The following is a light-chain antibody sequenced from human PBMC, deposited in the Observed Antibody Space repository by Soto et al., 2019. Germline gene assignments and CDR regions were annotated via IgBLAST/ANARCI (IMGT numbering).Light chain of an antibody. CDR1: NSDVGGYSF. CDR2: DVS. CDR3: CSYAGNYRDV. Sequence: QSVLTQPRSVSGSPGQSVTISCTGTNSDVGGYSFASWYQQHPGKAPKLMIYDVSKRPSGVPDRFSGSKSGNTASLTISGLLAEDEADYYCCSYAGNYRDVFGTGTKLTVL. V-gene: IGLV2-11*01. J-gene: IGLJ1*01.